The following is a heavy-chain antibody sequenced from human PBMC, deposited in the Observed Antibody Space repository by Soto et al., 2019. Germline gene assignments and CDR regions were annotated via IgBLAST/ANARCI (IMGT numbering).Heavy chain of an antibody. J-gene: IGHJ6*02. CDR2: IYYSGST. D-gene: IGHD6-13*01. V-gene: IGHV4-31*03. Sequence: QVQLQESGPGLVKPSQTLSLTCTVSGGSISSGGYYWSWIRQHPGKGLEWIGYIYYSGSTYYNPSLKSRVTISVDTSKNQFALKLSSVTAADTAVYYCARDWVAAAAPDVWGQGTTVTVSS. CDR1: GGSISSGGYY. CDR3: ARDWVAAAAPDV.